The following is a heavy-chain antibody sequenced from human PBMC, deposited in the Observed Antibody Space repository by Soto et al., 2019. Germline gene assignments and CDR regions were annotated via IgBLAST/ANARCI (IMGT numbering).Heavy chain of an antibody. Sequence: ASVKVSCKASGGTFSSYAISWVRRAPGQGLEWMGGIIPIFGTANYAQKFQGRVTITADKSTSTAYMELSSLRSEDTAVYYCARAFNYDSSGYFEYYFDYWGQGTLVTVSS. CDR1: GGTFSSYA. D-gene: IGHD3-22*01. V-gene: IGHV1-69*06. CDR2: IIPIFGTA. J-gene: IGHJ4*02. CDR3: ARAFNYDSSGYFEYYFDY.